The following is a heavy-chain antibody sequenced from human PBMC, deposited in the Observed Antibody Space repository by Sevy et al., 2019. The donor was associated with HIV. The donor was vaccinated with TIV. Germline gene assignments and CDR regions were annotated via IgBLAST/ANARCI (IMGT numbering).Heavy chain of an antibody. Sequence: GGSLRLSCAASGFTFRSYGMHWVRQAPGKGLEWVAFIRYDGSTKYYADSVKGRLTISRDNSKNTLYLQMNSLRGDDTSLYYCAKGLGMVQGALLSDDIWGQGTMVTVSS. V-gene: IGHV3-30*02. J-gene: IGHJ3*02. CDR2: IRYDGSTK. CDR1: GFTFRSYG. D-gene: IGHD3-10*01. CDR3: AKGLGMVQGALLSDDI.